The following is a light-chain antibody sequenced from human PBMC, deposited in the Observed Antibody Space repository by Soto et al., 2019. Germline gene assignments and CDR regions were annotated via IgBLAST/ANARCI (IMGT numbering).Light chain of an antibody. V-gene: IGKV1-27*01. CDR2: SAS. CDR1: QGIGNS. Sequence: DIPMTQSPSSLSASVGDTVTITCRPSQGIGNSLAWYQQKPGTVPKLLIHSASTLQSGVPSRFSGSGSGKDFTLTISSLQPEDVATYYCQKFDSAPTFGPGTKVEI. J-gene: IGKJ1*01. CDR3: QKFDSAPT.